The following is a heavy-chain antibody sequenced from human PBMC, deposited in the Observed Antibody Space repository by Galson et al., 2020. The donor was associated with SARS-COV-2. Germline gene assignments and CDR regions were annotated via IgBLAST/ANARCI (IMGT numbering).Heavy chain of an antibody. CDR2: IRKNGGSI. Sequence: GGSLRLSCAASGFTFSNYYMSWIRQAPGKGLEWVSYIRKNGGSIYYADSVKGRFTISRDNAQSSLYLQMNSLRAEDTAVYYCARGHYGMDVWGQGTTVTVSS. J-gene: IGHJ6*02. V-gene: IGHV3-11*01. CDR3: ARGHYGMDV. CDR1: GFTFSNYY.